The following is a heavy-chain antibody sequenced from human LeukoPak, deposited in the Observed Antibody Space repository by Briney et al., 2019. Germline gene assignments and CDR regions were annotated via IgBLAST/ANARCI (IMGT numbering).Heavy chain of an antibody. Sequence: PGGSLRLSCAASGFTFSSYGMHWVRQAPGKGLEWVAVIWYDGSNKYYADSVKGRFTISRDNSKNTLYLQMNRLRAEDTAVYYCAKDRFGYSSSPPDYWGQGTLVTVSS. J-gene: IGHJ4*02. CDR1: GFTFSSYG. V-gene: IGHV3-33*06. CDR2: IWYDGSNK. CDR3: AKDRFGYSSSPPDY. D-gene: IGHD6-6*01.